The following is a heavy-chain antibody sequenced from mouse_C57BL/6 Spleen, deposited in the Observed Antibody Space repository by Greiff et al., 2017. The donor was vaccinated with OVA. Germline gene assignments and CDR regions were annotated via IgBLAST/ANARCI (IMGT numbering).Heavy chain of an antibody. D-gene: IGHD2-3*01. V-gene: IGHV1-81*01. CDR1: GYTFTSYG. J-gene: IGHJ2*01. CDR2: IYPRSGNT. CDR3: ARKGMEGYFDY. Sequence: QVQLKESGAELARPGASVKLSCKASGYTFTSYGISWVKQRTGQGLEWIGEIYPRSGNTYYNEKFKGKATLTADKSSSTAYMELRSLTSEDSAVYFCARKGMEGYFDYWGQGTTLTVSS.